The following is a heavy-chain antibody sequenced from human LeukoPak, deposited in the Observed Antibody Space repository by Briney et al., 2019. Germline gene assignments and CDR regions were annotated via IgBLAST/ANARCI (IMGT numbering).Heavy chain of an antibody. V-gene: IGHV3-30*02. J-gene: IGHJ4*02. CDR3: AKSLGYCSSTSCYTSWDY. CDR1: GFTFSSYG. Sequence: GGSLRLSCAASGFTFSSYGMNWVRQAPGKGLEWVAFVRYDESIKNYADSVRGRFTISRDNSKNTLYLQMNSLRAEDTAVYYCAKSLGYCSSTSCYTSWDYWGQGTLVTVSS. D-gene: IGHD2-2*02. CDR2: VRYDESIK.